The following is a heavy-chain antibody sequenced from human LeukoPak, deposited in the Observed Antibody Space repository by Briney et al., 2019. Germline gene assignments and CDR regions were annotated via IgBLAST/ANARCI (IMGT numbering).Heavy chain of an antibody. D-gene: IGHD3-10*01. Sequence: GASVKVSCKASGYTFTSYGISWVRQAPGQGLEWMGWISAYNGNTNYAQKLQGRVTMTTDTSTSTAYMELRSLRSDDTAVYYCARAQKLLWFGGQEYYFDYWGQGTLVTVSS. CDR1: GYTFTSYG. J-gene: IGHJ4*02. V-gene: IGHV1-18*01. CDR2: ISAYNGNT. CDR3: ARAQKLLWFGGQEYYFDY.